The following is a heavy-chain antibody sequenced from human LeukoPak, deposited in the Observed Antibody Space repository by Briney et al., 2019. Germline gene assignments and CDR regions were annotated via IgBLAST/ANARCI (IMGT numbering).Heavy chain of an antibody. V-gene: IGHV1-2*02. J-gene: IGHJ5*02. CDR2: IKPNSGGT. D-gene: IGHD3-3*01. CDR3: ARAGGRAYYDFSSGYAYGKNWFDP. CDR1: GYTFTGYY. Sequence: SVKVSYKASGYTFTGYYMHWVRQAPGQGLEWMAWIKPNSGGTNYAQKFQGRVTMTRDTSISTAYMELSRLRSDDTAVYYCARAGGRAYYDFSSGYAYGKNWFDPWGQGTLVTVSS.